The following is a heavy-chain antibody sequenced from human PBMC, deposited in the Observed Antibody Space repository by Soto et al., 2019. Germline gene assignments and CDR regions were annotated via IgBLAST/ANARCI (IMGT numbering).Heavy chain of an antibody. CDR2: MNPNSGNT. V-gene: IGHV1-8*01. Sequence: ASVKVSCKASGYTFTSYDINWVRQATGQGLEWMGWMNPNSGNTGYAQKFQGRVTMTRNTSISTAYVELSSLRSEDTAVYYCARVDSSSWYAYYYYYMDVWGKGTTVTV. D-gene: IGHD6-13*01. J-gene: IGHJ6*03. CDR3: ARVDSSSWYAYYYYYMDV. CDR1: GYTFTSYD.